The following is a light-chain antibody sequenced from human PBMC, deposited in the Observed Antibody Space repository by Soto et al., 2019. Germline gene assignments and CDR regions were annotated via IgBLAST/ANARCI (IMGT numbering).Light chain of an antibody. CDR1: QSIGLA. Sequence: EIVLTQSPATLSLSPGERATLSCRASQSIGLAIAWYQHKPGQAPRLLIFDASQRATGIPARFRGSGSGTDFTLSISSLEPEDFAVYYCQQYGSSPYTFGQGTKLEIK. CDR3: QQYGSSPYT. J-gene: IGKJ2*01. V-gene: IGKV3-11*01. CDR2: DAS.